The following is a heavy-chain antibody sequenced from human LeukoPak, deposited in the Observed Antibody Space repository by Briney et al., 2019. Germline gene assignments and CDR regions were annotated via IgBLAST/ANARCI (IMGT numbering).Heavy chain of an antibody. CDR1: GFTFSSYS. D-gene: IGHD6-19*01. J-gene: IGHJ4*02. CDR3: AKDIRRYSSDWLHNPFDY. Sequence: GGSLRLSCAASGFTFSSYSMNWVRQAPGKGLEWVSYISSSSSTIYYADSVKGRFTISRDNAKNSLYLQMNSLRTEDTAVYYCAKDIRRYSSDWLHNPFDYWGQGTLVTVSS. CDR2: ISSSSSTI. V-gene: IGHV3-48*01.